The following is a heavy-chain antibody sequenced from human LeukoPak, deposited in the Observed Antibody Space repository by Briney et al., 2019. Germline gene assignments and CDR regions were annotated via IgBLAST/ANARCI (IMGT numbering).Heavy chain of an antibody. D-gene: IGHD2-21*02. Sequence: GGSLRLSCAASGFTFSSYWMHWVRQAPGKGLVWVSRINSDGSSTSYADSVKGRFTISRDNAKSTLYLQMNSLRAEDTAVYYCARGHIVVVTAHDYWGQGTLVTVSS. CDR3: ARGHIVVVTAHDY. CDR2: INSDGSST. CDR1: GFTFSSYW. J-gene: IGHJ4*02. V-gene: IGHV3-74*01.